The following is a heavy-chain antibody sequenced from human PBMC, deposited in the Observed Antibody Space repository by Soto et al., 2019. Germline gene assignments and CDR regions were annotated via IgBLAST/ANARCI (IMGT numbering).Heavy chain of an antibody. CDR1: RLRLLIYI. V-gene: IGHV3-21*01. D-gene: IGHD3-22*01. Sequence: LCCAACRLRLLIYIMNVSWQTTWKGLEWVSSISSSSTYVYYADSVKGRFTISRDNAKNSLYLQMDSLRAEDTAVYYCARDPTVVVVIGSPGYWGQGTLVTVSS. CDR2: ISSSSTYV. J-gene: IGHJ4*02. CDR3: ARDPTVVVVIGSPGY.